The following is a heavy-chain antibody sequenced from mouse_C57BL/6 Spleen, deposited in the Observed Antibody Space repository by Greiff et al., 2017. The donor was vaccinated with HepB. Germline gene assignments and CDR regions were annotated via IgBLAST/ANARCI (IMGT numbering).Heavy chain of an antibody. J-gene: IGHJ1*03. V-gene: IGHV1-55*01. CDR2: IYPGSGST. CDR3: ARDHYYGSSYVRYFDV. Sequence: QVQLKQPGAELVKPGASVKMSCKASGYTFTSYWITWVKQRPGQGLEWIGDIYPGSGSTNYNEKFKSKATLTVDTSSSTAYMQLSSLTSEDSAVYYCARDHYYGSSYVRYFDVWGTGTTVTVSS. D-gene: IGHD1-1*01. CDR1: GYTFTSYW.